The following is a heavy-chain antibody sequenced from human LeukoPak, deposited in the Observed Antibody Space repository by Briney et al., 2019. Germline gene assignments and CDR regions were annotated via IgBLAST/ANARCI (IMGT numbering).Heavy chain of an antibody. CDR1: GYTFTSYA. D-gene: IGHD5-12*01. V-gene: IGHV1-69*13. Sequence: ASVKVSCKASGYTFTSYAISWVRQAPGQGLEWMGGIIPIFGTANYAQKFQGRVTITADESTSTAYMELSSLRSEDTAVYYCARVAYVDIVATTKYYCGMDVWGQGTTVTVSS. CDR2: IIPIFGTA. J-gene: IGHJ6*02. CDR3: ARVAYVDIVATTKYYCGMDV.